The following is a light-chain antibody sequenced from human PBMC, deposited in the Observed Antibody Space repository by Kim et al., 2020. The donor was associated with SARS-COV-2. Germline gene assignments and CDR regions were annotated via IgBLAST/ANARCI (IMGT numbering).Light chain of an antibody. V-gene: IGLV3-1*01. CDR1: KWGDKY. CDR3: QAWDSSTWV. J-gene: IGLJ3*02. CDR2: QDG. Sequence: SYELTQPPSVSVSPGQTASITCSGDKWGDKYACWYQQKPGQSPVLVIYQDGKRPSGIPERFSGSNSGNTATLTISGTQAMDEADYYCQAWDSSTWV.